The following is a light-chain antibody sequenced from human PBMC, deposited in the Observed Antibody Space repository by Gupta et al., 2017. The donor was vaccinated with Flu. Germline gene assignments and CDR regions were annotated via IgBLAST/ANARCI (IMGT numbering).Light chain of an antibody. CDR3: AAWDDTLNGAYV. Sequence: QSVLTQPPSASGTPEQRVTISCSGNSSNIGSNTADWSQQVPGTAPKLLIYDNNQQPSGVPDRFSGSKSGTSASLAISGLQSEDEADYYCAAWDDTLNGAYVFGTGTKVTVL. J-gene: IGLJ1*01. CDR2: DNN. CDR1: SSNIGSNT. V-gene: IGLV1-44*01.